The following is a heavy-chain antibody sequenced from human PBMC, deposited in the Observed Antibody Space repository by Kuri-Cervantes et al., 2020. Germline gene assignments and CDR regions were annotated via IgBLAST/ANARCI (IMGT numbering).Heavy chain of an antibody. CDR2: IYTSGST. CDR1: GGSISSGSYY. Sequence: SETLSLTCTVSGGSISSGSYYWSWIRQPAGKGLEWIGRIYTSGSTNYNPSLKSRVTISVDTSKNQFSLKLSSVTAADTAVYYCAREFYGDRDYWGQGTLVTVSS. J-gene: IGHJ4*02. D-gene: IGHD4-17*01. V-gene: IGHV4-61*02. CDR3: AREFYGDRDY.